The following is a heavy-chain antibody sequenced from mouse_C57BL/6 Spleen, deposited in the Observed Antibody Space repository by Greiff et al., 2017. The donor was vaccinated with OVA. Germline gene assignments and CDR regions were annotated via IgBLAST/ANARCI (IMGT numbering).Heavy chain of an antibody. J-gene: IGHJ2*01. V-gene: IGHV5-12*01. CDR1: GFTFSDYY. Sequence: DVKLVESGGGLVQPGGSLKLSCAASGFTFSDYYMYWVRQTPEKRLEWVAYISNGGGSTYYPDTVKGRFTISRDNAKNTLYLQMSRLKSEDTAMYYCARQTVVARYFDYWGQGTTLTVSS. CDR3: ARQTVVARYFDY. D-gene: IGHD1-1*01. CDR2: ISNGGGST.